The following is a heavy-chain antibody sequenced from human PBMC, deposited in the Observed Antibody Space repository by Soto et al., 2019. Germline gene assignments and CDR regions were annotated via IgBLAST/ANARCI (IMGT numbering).Heavy chain of an antibody. CDR1: GFTLSAHA. V-gene: IGHV3-23*01. CDR2: INGLGDKT. Sequence: GGSLRLSCAASGFTLSAHAMNWFRQAPGKGPEWVSTINGLGDKTFNAESVKGRFSISRDESKNTLFLQMNSLRAEDTAVYYCVKADGCAAGTCYTGTYWYFDLWGRGTLVTVSS. D-gene: IGHD2-2*02. CDR3: VKADGCAAGTCYTGTYWYFDL. J-gene: IGHJ2*01.